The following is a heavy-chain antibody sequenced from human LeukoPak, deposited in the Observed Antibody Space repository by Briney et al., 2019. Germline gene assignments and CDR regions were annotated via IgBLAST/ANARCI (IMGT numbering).Heavy chain of an antibody. CDR1: GFIVNYNY. D-gene: IGHD2-21*01. Sequence: GGSLRLSCAASGFIVNYNYMSWVRQAPGKGLEWVSVIYSGGSTYYADSVKGRFTISRDNSKNMVYLQMKSLRVEDTAVYYCARVKVGIAYWFDPWGQGTLVTVSS. CDR2: IYSGGST. CDR3: ARVKVGIAYWFDP. V-gene: IGHV3-66*01. J-gene: IGHJ5*02.